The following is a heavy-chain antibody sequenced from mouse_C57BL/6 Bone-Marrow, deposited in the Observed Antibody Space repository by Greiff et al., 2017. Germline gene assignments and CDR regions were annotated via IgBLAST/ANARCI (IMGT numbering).Heavy chain of an antibody. CDR1: GFTFSNYW. V-gene: IGHV6-3*01. Sequence: EVKVEESGGGLVQPGGSMKLSCVASGFTFSNYWMNWVRQSPEKGLEWVAQIRLKSDNYATHYAESVKGRFTISRDDSKSSVYLQMNNLRAEDTGIYYCTEARWFWFAYWGQGTLVTVSA. D-gene: IGHD2-3*01. J-gene: IGHJ3*01. CDR2: IRLKSDNYAT. CDR3: TEARWFWFAY.